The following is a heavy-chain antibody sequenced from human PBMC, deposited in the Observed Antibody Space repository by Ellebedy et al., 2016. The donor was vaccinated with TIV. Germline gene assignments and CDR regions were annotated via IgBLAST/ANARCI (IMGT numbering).Heavy chain of an antibody. J-gene: IGHJ4*02. Sequence: PGGSLRLSCRTSGYIFANYWVAWVRQVPGRGLEWMGVIYPGDSDTRYSPSVQARGQVTISVDKSISTAYLQWSNLRAPDTAIYYCARAPPGTVAGERFDHWGQGTLVTVSP. D-gene: IGHD6-19*01. V-gene: IGHV5-51*01. CDR1: GYIFANYW. CDR3: ARAPPGTVAGERFDH. CDR2: IYPGDSDT.